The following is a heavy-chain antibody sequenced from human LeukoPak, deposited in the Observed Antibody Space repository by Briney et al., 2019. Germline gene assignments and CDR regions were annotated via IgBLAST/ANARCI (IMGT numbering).Heavy chain of an antibody. Sequence: GESLKISCKGSGYSFTSYWIGWVRQMPGKGLEWMGIIYPGDSDTRYSPSFQGQVTISADKSISTAYLQWSSLKASDTAMYYCARHIDHYYDSSGYYWFDYWGQGTLVTVPS. V-gene: IGHV5-51*01. J-gene: IGHJ4*02. CDR1: GYSFTSYW. CDR3: ARHIDHYYDSSGYYWFDY. D-gene: IGHD3-22*01. CDR2: IYPGDSDT.